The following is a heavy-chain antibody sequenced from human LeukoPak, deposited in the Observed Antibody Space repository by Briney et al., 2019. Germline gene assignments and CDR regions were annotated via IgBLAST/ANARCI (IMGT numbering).Heavy chain of an antibody. D-gene: IGHD4-17*01. V-gene: IGHV3-7*01. CDR1: GFTFSSYW. Sequence: SGGSLRLSCAASGFTFSSYWMSWVRQAPGKGLEWVANIKQDGSEKYYVDSVKGRFTISGDNAKNSLYLQMNSLRAEDTAVYYCARETVTTYYYYYGMDVWGKGTTVTVSS. CDR3: ARETVTTYYYYYGMDV. CDR2: IKQDGSEK. J-gene: IGHJ6*04.